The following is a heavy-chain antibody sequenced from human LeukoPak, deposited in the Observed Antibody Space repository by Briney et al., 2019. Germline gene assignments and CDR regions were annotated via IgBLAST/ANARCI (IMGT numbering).Heavy chain of an antibody. CDR2: INQGGTT. D-gene: IGHD5-12*01. CDR3: ARGRLFSGYRGNVGHEDFDY. CDR1: GGPFSGYY. Sequence: SETLSLTCAVYGGPFSGYYWTWIRQPPGKGLEWIGEINQGGTTNYNPSLRSRVTILIDTSRNQYSLRLSSVTAADTAVYYCARGRLFSGYRGNVGHEDFDYWGQGSLVTVSS. V-gene: IGHV4-34*01. J-gene: IGHJ4*02.